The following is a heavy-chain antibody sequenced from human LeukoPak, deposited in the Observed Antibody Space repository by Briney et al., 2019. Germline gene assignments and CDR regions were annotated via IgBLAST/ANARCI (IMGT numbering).Heavy chain of an antibody. CDR2: IKQGGSEI. J-gene: IGHJ3*02. CDR1: GFMFRSYW. Sequence: PGGSLRLSCAASGFMFRSYWMTWVRQAPGKGLEWVANIKQGGSEINYLDSVRGRFTISRDDTRNSLYLQMNSLRVEDTAVYYCARDKSIPNLDAFDIWGQGTMATVSS. CDR3: ARDKSIPNLDAFDI. D-gene: IGHD1-14*01. V-gene: IGHV3-7*05.